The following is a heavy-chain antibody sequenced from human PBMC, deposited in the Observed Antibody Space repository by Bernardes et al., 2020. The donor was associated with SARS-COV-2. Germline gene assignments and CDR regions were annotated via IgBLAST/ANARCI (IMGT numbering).Heavy chain of an antibody. J-gene: IGHJ5*02. CDR2: IAYNENT. V-gene: IGHV4-31*03. Sequence: SETLSLTCTVSGGSISSGGYYWSWIRQHPGKGLEWIGYIAYNENTYYNPSLKSRVTISVGTSQSQFSLSLRSVTAADTAVYYCARNSNYYDSSGYYHNRFDPWGQGTLVTVSS. D-gene: IGHD3-22*01. CDR3: ARNSNYYDSSGYYHNRFDP. CDR1: GGSISSGGYY.